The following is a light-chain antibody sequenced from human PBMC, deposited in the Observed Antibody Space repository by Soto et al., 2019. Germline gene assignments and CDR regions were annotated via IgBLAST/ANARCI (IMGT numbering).Light chain of an antibody. CDR2: GAS. CDR3: QQYNNLPPLT. Sequence: MMMTHSPATLSLTPGERPTLSSRPSQSVSTNLAWYQQKPGQAPRLLIYGASTRATGIPARFSGSGSGTDFTLTISSLQSEDFAVYYCQQYNNLPPLTFGGGTKVDI. J-gene: IGKJ4*01. V-gene: IGKV3-15*01. CDR1: QSVSTN.